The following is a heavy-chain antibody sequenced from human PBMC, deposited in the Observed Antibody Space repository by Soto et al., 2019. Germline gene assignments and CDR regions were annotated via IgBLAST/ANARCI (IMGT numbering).Heavy chain of an antibody. D-gene: IGHD3-22*01. J-gene: IGHJ4*02. Sequence: PGGSLRLSCSASGFAFSRYAMHWVRQAPGKGPEYVSAVSSNGGSTYYADSVKGRFTISRDNSKNTLYPQTSSLRAEDTAVYYWVKAASADSSGYKLWGQGTLVTVCS. CDR3: VKAASADSSGYKL. CDR2: VSSNGGST. V-gene: IGHV3-64D*06. CDR1: GFAFSRYA.